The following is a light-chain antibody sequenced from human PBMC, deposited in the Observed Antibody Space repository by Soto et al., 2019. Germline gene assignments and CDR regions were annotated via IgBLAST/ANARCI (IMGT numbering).Light chain of an antibody. CDR2: ASS. J-gene: IGKJ5*01. CDR3: QQSYTAPSIT. V-gene: IGKV1-27*01. CDR1: QGIHNY. Sequence: SRMTQSPSSLSASVGYRVAMTCRASQGIHNYLAWYQQRPGKVPKLLIYASSALQSGVPSRFSGSGSGTDFTLSISSLQPEDFATYYCQQSYTAPSITFGQGTRLEIK.